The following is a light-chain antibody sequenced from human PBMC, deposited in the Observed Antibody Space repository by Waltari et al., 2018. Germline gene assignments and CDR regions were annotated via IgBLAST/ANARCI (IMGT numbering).Light chain of an antibody. Sequence: SYELTQPPSVSVSPGQTARITCSGDALPRQYAYWYHQKPGQAPVLVIYKDNERPSGIPEGFAGSSSGTTVTLTISGVQAEDEADYYCQSADSSGTFVVFGGGTRLTVL. J-gene: IGLJ2*01. CDR3: QSADSSGTFVV. CDR1: ALPRQY. V-gene: IGLV3-25*03. CDR2: KDN.